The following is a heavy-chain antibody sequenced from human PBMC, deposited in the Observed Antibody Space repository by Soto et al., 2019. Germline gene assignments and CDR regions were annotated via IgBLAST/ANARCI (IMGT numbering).Heavy chain of an antibody. D-gene: IGHD2-15*01. CDR3: AKGGSSSVYYGMDV. J-gene: IGHJ6*02. V-gene: IGHV3-9*01. Sequence: LRLSCAASGFTFDDYAMHWVRQVPGKGLEWVSGISWTSGTIGYADSVKGRFTISRDNAKSSLSLQMNSLRPEDTALYYCAKGGSSSVYYGMDVWGQGTTVTVSS. CDR2: ISWTSGTI. CDR1: GFTFDDYA.